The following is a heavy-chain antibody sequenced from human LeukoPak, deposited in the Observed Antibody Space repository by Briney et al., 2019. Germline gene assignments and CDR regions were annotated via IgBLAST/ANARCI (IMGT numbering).Heavy chain of an antibody. V-gene: IGHV3-53*01. J-gene: IGHJ6*02. CDR1: AFTVSTNY. CDR2: IYSAGST. CDR3: ARDTVTTCRFRDYYYYGMDV. D-gene: IGHD4-17*01. Sequence: GGSLRLSCAASAFTVSTNYMHWVRQDPGQGLDWDTGIYSAGSTDYADSVKGRLTISRDNSKNTLYLQMNSLRAEDTAVYYCARDTVTTCRFRDYYYYGMDVWGQGTTVTVSS.